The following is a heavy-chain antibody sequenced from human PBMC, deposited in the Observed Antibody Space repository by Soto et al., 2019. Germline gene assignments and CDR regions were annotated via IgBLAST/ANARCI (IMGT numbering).Heavy chain of an antibody. J-gene: IGHJ4*02. Sequence: EIELLESGGGLVQPGGSLRLSCAASGFTFTTYAMGWVRQAPGKGLEWVSSISGSGAGTFYADSVKGRFIISRDNAKKMVYLQMNGLRADDTAVYYCAKEALTVAGNNFDSWGQGTLVTVSS. D-gene: IGHD6-19*01. V-gene: IGHV3-23*01. CDR2: ISGSGAGT. CDR3: AKEALTVAGNNFDS. CDR1: GFTFTTYA.